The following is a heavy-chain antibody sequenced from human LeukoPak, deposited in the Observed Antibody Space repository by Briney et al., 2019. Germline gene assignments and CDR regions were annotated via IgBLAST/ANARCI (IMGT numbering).Heavy chain of an antibody. CDR1: EFTFTSYE. D-gene: IGHD6-6*01. Sequence: GGSLRLSCAASEFTFTSYELNWVRQAPGKGLEWVSYISSSGNTISYADSVKGRFTISRDNAKNSLYLQVISLEAEDTAVYYCARGPSIAARYDAFDIWGQGTMVTVSS. CDR2: ISSSGNTI. V-gene: IGHV3-48*03. J-gene: IGHJ3*02. CDR3: ARGPSIAARYDAFDI.